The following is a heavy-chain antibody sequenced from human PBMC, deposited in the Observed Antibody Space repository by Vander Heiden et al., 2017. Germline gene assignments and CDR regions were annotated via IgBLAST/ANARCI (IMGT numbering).Heavy chain of an antibody. Sequence: EVELVESGGGLGKPGGSLRRSWAVCGFTFTNAWMNWVRQAPGKGLEWVGRNKSKAEGGATDYAAPVKGRFTISRDDSENTVYLQMNSLKSEDTAVYYCTTGGSYSAFDIWGQGTMVTVSS. CDR1: GFTFTNAW. V-gene: IGHV3-15*07. CDR2: NKSKAEGGAT. D-gene: IGHD1-26*01. CDR3: TTGGSYSAFDI. J-gene: IGHJ3*02.